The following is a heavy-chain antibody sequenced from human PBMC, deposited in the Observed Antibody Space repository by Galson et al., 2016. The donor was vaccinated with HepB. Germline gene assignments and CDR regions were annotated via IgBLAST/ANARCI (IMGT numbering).Heavy chain of an antibody. Sequence: SVKVSCKASGGTFSRYAISWVRQAPGQGLEWMGGIIPIFGTTNYAQKFQGRVTITADESTSPAYMEPSSLRSEDTAVYYWARPQSPYCSSTNCFYYGMDLWGQGTTVTVSS. CDR2: IIPIFGTT. V-gene: IGHV1-69*13. J-gene: IGHJ6*02. CDR3: ARPQSPYCSSTNCFYYGMDL. D-gene: IGHD2-2*01. CDR1: GGTFSRYA.